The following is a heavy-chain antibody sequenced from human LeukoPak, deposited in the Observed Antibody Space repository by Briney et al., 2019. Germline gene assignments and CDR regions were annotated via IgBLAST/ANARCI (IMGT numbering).Heavy chain of an antibody. Sequence: RASVKVSCKASGYTFTSYYMHWVRQAPGQGFEWMGRINPSGGSTSYAQKLQGRVIMTRDRSTSTVYMELSSLRSEDTAVYYCARVGPDYYGSGSLDYWGQGTLVTVSS. V-gene: IGHV1-46*01. J-gene: IGHJ4*02. D-gene: IGHD3-10*01. CDR2: INPSGGST. CDR3: ARVGPDYYGSGSLDY. CDR1: GYTFTSYY.